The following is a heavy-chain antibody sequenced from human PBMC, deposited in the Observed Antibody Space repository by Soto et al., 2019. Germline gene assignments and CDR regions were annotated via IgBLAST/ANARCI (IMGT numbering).Heavy chain of an antibody. CDR1: GGAISGRSNY. V-gene: IGHV4-39*01. D-gene: IGHD3-9*01. Sequence: SETLSLTCTVSGGAISGRSNYWGWIRQPPGKGLEYIGSIYSGGSTYYNPSLKSRVTLSVDATQNQFSLRLTSVTAADTAVYYCARRHSATWLFDYWGLGTLVTVSS. J-gene: IGHJ4*02. CDR2: IYSGGST. CDR3: ARRHSATWLFDY.